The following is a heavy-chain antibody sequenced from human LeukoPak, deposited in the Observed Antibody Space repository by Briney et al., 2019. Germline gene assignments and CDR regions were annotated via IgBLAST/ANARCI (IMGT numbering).Heavy chain of an antibody. D-gene: IGHD3-22*01. CDR1: GFTFGDYA. J-gene: IGHJ4*02. V-gene: IGHV3-49*03. CDR2: NRSRAYGGTT. CDR3: TRDGDIGGYYDSSGYLLY. Sequence: GRSLRLSCTASGFTFGDYAMSWFRQAPGKGLEWVGFNRSRAYGGTTEYAASVKGRFTISRDDSKSVAYLQMNSLKTEDTAVYYCTRDGDIGGYYDSSGYLLYWGQGTLVTVSS.